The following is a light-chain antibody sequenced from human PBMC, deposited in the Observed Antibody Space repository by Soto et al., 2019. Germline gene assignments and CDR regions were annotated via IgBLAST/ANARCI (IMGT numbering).Light chain of an antibody. CDR1: SSNIGAGYD. CDR2: NNS. Sequence: QSVLTQPPSVSGAPGQRVTISCTGSSSNIGAGYDVHWYQQLPGTASKLLIYNNSNRPSGVPDRFSGSKSGTSASLAITGLQAEDEADYYCQSYDSSHNYVFGTGTKLTVL. CDR3: QSYDSSHNYV. V-gene: IGLV1-40*01. J-gene: IGLJ1*01.